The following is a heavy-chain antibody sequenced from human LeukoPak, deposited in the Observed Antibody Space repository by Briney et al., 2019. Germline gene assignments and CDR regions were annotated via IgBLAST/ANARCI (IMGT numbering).Heavy chain of an antibody. J-gene: IGHJ5*02. Sequence: ASVKVSCKASGGTFSSYAISWVRQAPGQGLEWMGGIIPIFGTANYAQKFQGRVTMTRDTSTSTVYMELSSLRSEDTAVYYCARGQYYYDSSGYYWFDPWGQGTLVTVSS. D-gene: IGHD3-22*01. CDR2: IIPIFGTA. CDR1: GGTFSSYA. V-gene: IGHV1-69*05. CDR3: ARGQYYYDSSGYYWFDP.